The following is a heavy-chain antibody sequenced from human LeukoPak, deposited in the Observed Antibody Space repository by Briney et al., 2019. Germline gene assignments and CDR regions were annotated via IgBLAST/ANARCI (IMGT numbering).Heavy chain of an antibody. CDR2: ISAYNGNT. V-gene: IGHV1-18*01. D-gene: IGHD1-14*01. Sequence: GTSVKVSCKASGFTFTSSAMQWVRQARGQRLEWMGWISAYNGNTNYAQKLQGRVTMTTDTSTSTAYMELRSLRSDDTAVYYCARDLGQNLAGYWGQGTLVTVSS. J-gene: IGHJ4*02. CDR3: ARDLGQNLAGY. CDR1: GFTFTSSA.